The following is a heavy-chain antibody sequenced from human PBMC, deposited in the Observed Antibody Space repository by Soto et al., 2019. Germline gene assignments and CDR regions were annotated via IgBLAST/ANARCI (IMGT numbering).Heavy chain of an antibody. Sequence: SETLSLTCTVSGGSISSDYWNWIRQPPGKGLEWIGCIYYSGSTKYNPSLKSRVTISVDTSRNFFSLKLISVTAADTALYYCARQSYDGSDYFDYWGQGALVTVSS. CDR3: ARQSYDGSDYFDY. CDR1: GGSISSDY. CDR2: IYYSGST. D-gene: IGHD3-22*01. V-gene: IGHV4-59*08. J-gene: IGHJ4*02.